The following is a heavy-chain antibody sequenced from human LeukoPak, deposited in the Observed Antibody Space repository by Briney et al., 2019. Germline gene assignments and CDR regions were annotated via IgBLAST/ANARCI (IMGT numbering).Heavy chain of an antibody. CDR1: GFTFSSYA. V-gene: IGHV3-23*01. J-gene: IGHJ5*02. CDR2: ISGSGGST. Sequence: GGSLRLSCAASGFTFSSYAMSWVRQAPGKGLEWVSAISGSGGSTYYADSVKGRFTISRDNSKNTLYLQMNSLRAEDTAVYYCARSEDQTSWFDPWGQGTLVTVSS. D-gene: IGHD1-14*01. CDR3: ARSEDQTSWFDP.